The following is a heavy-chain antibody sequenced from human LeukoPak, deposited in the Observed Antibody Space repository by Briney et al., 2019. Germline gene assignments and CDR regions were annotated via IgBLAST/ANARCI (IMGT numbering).Heavy chain of an antibody. Sequence: ASVKVSCKASGYTFTGYYMHWVRQAPGQGLEWMGWINPNSGGTNYAQKFRGRVTMTRDTSISTAYMELSRLRSDDTAVYYCARASSGWYYYYMDVWGKGTTVTISS. CDR3: ARASSGWYYYYMDV. CDR2: INPNSGGT. D-gene: IGHD6-19*01. J-gene: IGHJ6*03. V-gene: IGHV1-2*02. CDR1: GYTFTGYY.